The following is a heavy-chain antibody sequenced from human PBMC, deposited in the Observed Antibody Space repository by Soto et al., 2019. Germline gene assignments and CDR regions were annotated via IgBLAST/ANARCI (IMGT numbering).Heavy chain of an antibody. CDR3: AREDSIIIPAVSDF. Sequence: GGSLRLSCAASGFTFSSYGINWVRQAPGNGLEWVSSISKSDYTYYSDSVKGRFTISRDNAKNSVSLQVNTLRVEDTAVYYCAREDSIIIPAVSDFWGQGTLVTVSS. J-gene: IGHJ4*02. V-gene: IGHV3-21*01. D-gene: IGHD2-2*01. CDR2: ISKSDYT. CDR1: GFTFSSYG.